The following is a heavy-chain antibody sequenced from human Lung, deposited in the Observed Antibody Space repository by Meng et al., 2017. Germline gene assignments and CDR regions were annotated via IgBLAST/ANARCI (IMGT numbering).Heavy chain of an antibody. CDR3: ARFDISSSGRGDY. CDR1: GGSITSSTW. J-gene: IGHJ4*02. Sequence: QGQRQWSGPGLVKPSGTLSLTCAVCGGSITSSTWWSWVRQTPGKGLEWFGEIFHSGSTNYNPPLESRVTISVDKSKNQFSLKVYSVTAADTATYYCARFDISSSGRGDYWGQGILVTVSS. CDR2: IFHSGST. V-gene: IGHV4-4*02. D-gene: IGHD1-26*01.